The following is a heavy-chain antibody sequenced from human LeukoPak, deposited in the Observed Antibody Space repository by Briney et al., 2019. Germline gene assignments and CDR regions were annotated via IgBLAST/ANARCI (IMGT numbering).Heavy chain of an antibody. J-gene: IGHJ4*02. CDR1: GLTFRSYA. CDR2: ITGDGGDT. V-gene: IGHV3-23*01. Sequence: GGSLRLSCEASGLTFRSYAMGWVRQAPGKGLEWVASITGDGGDTYHEDSVKGRFTISRDNSKNTLYLQMNSLRAEDTAVYYCAKVTSSGYYYPAGVDYWGQGTLVTVSS. D-gene: IGHD3-22*01. CDR3: AKVTSSGYYYPAGVDY.